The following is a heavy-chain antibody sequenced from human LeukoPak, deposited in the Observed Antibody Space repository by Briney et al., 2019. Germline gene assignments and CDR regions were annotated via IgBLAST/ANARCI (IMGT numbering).Heavy chain of an antibody. Sequence: GGSLRLSCAASGFIFSNYYLNWVRQAPGKGLEWVSCIHGSASYNYYADSVKGRFTISRDSAKNSLYLEMSSLRVEDTAVYYCVRAFGGYDSQRFYYNMDVWGKGATVTVSS. CDR3: VRAFGGYDSQRFYYNMDV. V-gene: IGHV3-21*06. CDR2: IHGSASYN. J-gene: IGHJ6*03. D-gene: IGHD5-12*01. CDR1: GFIFSNYY.